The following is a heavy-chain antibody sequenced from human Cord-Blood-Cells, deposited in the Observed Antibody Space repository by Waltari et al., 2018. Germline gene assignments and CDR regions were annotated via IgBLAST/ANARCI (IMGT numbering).Heavy chain of an antibody. Sequence: QVQLVQSGAEVKKPGASVKVSCKASGYTFTGYHLHSVPQAPGQGLEWMGWINPNSGGTNYAQKFQGWVTMTRDTSISTAYMELSRLRSDDTAVYYCARESHSSGYYFDYWGQGTLVTVSS. J-gene: IGHJ4*02. D-gene: IGHD3-22*01. CDR2: INPNSGGT. CDR3: ARESHSSGYYFDY. V-gene: IGHV1-2*04. CDR1: GYTFTGYH.